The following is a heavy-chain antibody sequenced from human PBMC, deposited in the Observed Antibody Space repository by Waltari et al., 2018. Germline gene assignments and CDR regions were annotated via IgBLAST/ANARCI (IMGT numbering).Heavy chain of an antibody. CDR1: GFTVRRHY. Sequence: EVQLVESGGGLIHPGGSLRLSCAASGFTVRRHYRTWVRQPPGKGLEWVSVLYVVGTTYYADSVKCRFIISEDTSKNTLYLQMNSLRAEDTAVYFCARVLGPYDAFDIWGQGTIVTVSS. CDR3: ARVLGPYDAFDI. CDR2: LYVVGTT. J-gene: IGHJ3*02. V-gene: IGHV3-53*03.